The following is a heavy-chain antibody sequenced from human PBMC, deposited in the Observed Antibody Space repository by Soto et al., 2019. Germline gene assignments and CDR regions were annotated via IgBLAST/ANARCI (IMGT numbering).Heavy chain of an antibody. CDR2: ISAYNGNT. J-gene: IGHJ5*02. CDR1: GYTFTSYG. Sequence: QVQLVQSGAEVKKPGASVKVSCKASGYTFTSYGISWVRQAPGQGLEWMGWISAYNGNTNYAQKLQGRVTMTTDTPXXTDYLELRSLRSDDTAVYYCARSAGFSTSRLWFDPWGQGTLVTVSS. V-gene: IGHV1-18*01. CDR3: ARSAGFSTSRLWFDP. D-gene: IGHD2-2*01.